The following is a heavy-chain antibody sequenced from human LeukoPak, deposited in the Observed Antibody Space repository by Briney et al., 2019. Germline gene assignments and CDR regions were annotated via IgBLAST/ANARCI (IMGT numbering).Heavy chain of an antibody. J-gene: IGHJ6*02. V-gene: IGHV3-33*01. CDR2: IWYDGSNK. D-gene: IGHD1-7*01. CDR3: ARDGNYEGDYYYYYGMDV. Sequence: PGRSLRLSCAASGFTFSSYGMQWVRQAPGKGLEWVAVIWYDGSNKYYADSVKGRFTIYRDNSKNTLYLQMNSLRAEDTAVYYCARDGNYEGDYYYYYGMDVWGQGTTVTVSS. CDR1: GFTFSSYG.